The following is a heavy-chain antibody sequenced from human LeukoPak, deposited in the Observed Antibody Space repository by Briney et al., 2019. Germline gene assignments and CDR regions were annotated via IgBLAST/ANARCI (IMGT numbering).Heavy chain of an antibody. V-gene: IGHV4-34*01. CDR1: GGSFSGYY. J-gene: IGHJ6*03. Sequence: PSETLSLTCAVYGGSFSGYYWSWIRQPPGKGLEWIGEINHSGSTNYNPSLKSRVTISVETSKNQSSLKLSSVTAADTAVYYCARVKYSSPNYYYYYYMDVWGKGTTVTVSS. CDR2: INHSGST. CDR3: ARVKYSSPNYYYYYYMDV. D-gene: IGHD6-6*01.